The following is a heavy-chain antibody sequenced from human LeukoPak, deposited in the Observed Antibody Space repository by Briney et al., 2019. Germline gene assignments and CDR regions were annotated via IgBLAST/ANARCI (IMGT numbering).Heavy chain of an antibody. D-gene: IGHD4-17*01. CDR3: AREGPGGGGDRGVYYFDY. CDR2: VYYIGST. CDR1: GGSISSYY. Sequence: PSETLSLTHTVSGGSISSYYWSWIRQPPGKGLEWIGYVYYIGSTNHNPSLKSRVTISLDPSKNQFSLKLCSVTAADTAVYYCAREGPGGGGDRGVYYFDYGGQGTLVTVFS. J-gene: IGHJ4*02. V-gene: IGHV4-59*01.